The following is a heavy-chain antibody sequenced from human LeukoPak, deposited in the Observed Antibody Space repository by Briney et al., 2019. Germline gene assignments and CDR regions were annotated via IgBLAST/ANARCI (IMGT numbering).Heavy chain of an antibody. D-gene: IGHD5-18*01. V-gene: IGHV3-21*04. CDR1: GFTFSSYS. Sequence: RPGGSLRLSCAASGFTFSSYSMNWVRQAPGKGLEWVSSISSSSSYIFYADSVKGRFTISRDNAKNSLYLQMNSLRAEDTAVYYCAKDRGYWSYGSLDYWGQGTRVTVSS. CDR3: AKDRGYWSYGSLDY. CDR2: ISSSSSYI. J-gene: IGHJ4*02.